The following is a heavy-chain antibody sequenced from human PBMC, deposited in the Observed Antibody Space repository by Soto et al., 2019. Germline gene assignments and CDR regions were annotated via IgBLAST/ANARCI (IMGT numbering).Heavy chain of an antibody. CDR2: IIPIFGTA. Sequence: SVKVSCKASGGTFSSYAISWVRQAPGQGLEWMGGIIPIFGTANYAQKFQGRVTITADESTSTAYMELSSLRSEDTAVYYCARAQLVGYNYYYYGMDVWGQGTTVTVSS. D-gene: IGHD6-6*01. J-gene: IGHJ6*02. CDR3: ARAQLVGYNYYYYGMDV. V-gene: IGHV1-69*13. CDR1: GGTFSSYA.